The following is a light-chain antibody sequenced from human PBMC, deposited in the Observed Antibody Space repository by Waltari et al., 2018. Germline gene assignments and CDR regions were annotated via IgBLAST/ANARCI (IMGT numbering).Light chain of an antibody. Sequence: EIVLTQSPGTLSLSPGERATLSCRASQSVSSYYLAWYQHKPGQAPRLVIYAASSRAACIPDRVSGSGSGTDFTLTISGLEPEDFAVYYCQQYGTSPPLTFGGGTKVEIK. J-gene: IGKJ4*01. V-gene: IGKV3-20*01. CDR2: AAS. CDR3: QQYGTSPPLT. CDR1: QSVSSYY.